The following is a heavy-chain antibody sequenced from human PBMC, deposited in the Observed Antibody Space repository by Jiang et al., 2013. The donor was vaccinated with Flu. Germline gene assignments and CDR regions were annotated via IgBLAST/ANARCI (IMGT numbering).Heavy chain of an antibody. V-gene: IGHV6-1*01. CDR2: TYYRSKWYD. D-gene: IGHD6-19*01. Sequence: QTLSLTCAISGDSVSSNSAAWSWIRQSPSRGLEWLGRTYYRSKWYDDYAVSVKSRISVNPDTSKNQFSLQLNSVTPEDTAVYYCARALAVAGNAGWYYDLWGRGTLVTVSS. J-gene: IGHJ2*01. CDR3: ARALAVAGNAGWYYDL. CDR1: GDSVSSNSAA.